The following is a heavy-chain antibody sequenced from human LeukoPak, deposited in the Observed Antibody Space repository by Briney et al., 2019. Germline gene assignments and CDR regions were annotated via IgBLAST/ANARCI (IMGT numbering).Heavy chain of an antibody. CDR3: AKGPNASSNYLFDY. Sequence: PGGSLRLSCAASGFTFSRHAMSWVRRAPGKGLEWVSVIVGSGVDTYYADSVKGRFTISRDNSKNTLYVQRNSLGAEDTAVYYGAKGPNASSNYLFDYWGQGTLVTVSS. CDR2: IVGSGVDT. D-gene: IGHD4-11*01. J-gene: IGHJ4*02. CDR1: GFTFSRHA. V-gene: IGHV3-23*01.